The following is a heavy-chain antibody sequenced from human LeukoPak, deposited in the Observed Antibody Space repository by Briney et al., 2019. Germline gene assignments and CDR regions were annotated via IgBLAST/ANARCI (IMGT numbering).Heavy chain of an antibody. CDR2: IYYTGST. D-gene: IGHD6-13*01. Sequence: SETLSLTCTVSGGSISSYYWSWIRQPPGKGLEWIGYIYYTGSTSYNPSLKSRVTMSLNASKNQFSLKLSSVTAADTAVYYCAKSGQEQLGYHYYYYYYMDVWGKGTTVTISS. J-gene: IGHJ6*03. V-gene: IGHV4-59*08. CDR3: AKSGQEQLGYHYYYYYYMDV. CDR1: GGSISSYY.